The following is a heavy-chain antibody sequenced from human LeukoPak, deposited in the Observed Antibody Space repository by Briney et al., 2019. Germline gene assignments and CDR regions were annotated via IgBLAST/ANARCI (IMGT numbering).Heavy chain of an antibody. CDR2: ISYDGSNK. Sequence: PGRSLRLSCAASGFTFSSYAMHWVRQAPGKGLEWVAVISYDGSNKYYADSVKGRFTISRDNSENTLYLQMNSLRAEDTAVYYCASDVQVYYDSSGYYYSVDYWGQGTLVTVSS. J-gene: IGHJ4*02. CDR3: ASDVQVYYDSSGYYYSVDY. CDR1: GFTFSSYA. D-gene: IGHD3-22*01. V-gene: IGHV3-30-3*01.